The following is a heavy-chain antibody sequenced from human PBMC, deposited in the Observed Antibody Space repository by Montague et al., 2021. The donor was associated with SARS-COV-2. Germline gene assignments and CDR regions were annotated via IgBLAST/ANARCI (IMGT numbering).Heavy chain of an antibody. D-gene: IGHD5-18*01. CDR2: IYSGDRGT. CDR1: GFTFNSYS. CDR3: AKGRYSAYVLDY. J-gene: IGHJ4*02. Sequence: SLRLSCAASGFTFNSYSMSWVRQSPGKGLDLVSVIYSGDRGTYYADAVEGRFTISSDNSKNTLYLQMHSLRAEDTAKYYCAKGRYSAYVLDYWGPGTQVTVSS. V-gene: IGHV3-23*03.